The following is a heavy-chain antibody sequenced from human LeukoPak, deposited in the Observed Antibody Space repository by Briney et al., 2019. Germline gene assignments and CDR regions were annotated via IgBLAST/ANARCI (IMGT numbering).Heavy chain of an antibody. CDR2: ISYDGRNK. D-gene: IGHD3-10*01. CDR1: GFTFNSFG. J-gene: IGHJ3*02. Sequence: PGRSLRLSCAASGFTFNSFGVHWVRQAPGKGLEWLAVISYDGRNKYYADSVKGRFTISRDNSKNTLYLQMNSLRAEDTAVYHCAKGHYYGSGSSPFDIWGQGTMVTVSS. V-gene: IGHV3-30*18. CDR3: AKGHYYGSGSSPFDI.